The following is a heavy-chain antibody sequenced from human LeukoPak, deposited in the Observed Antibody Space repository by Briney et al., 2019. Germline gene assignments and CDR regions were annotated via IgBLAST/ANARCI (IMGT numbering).Heavy chain of an antibody. D-gene: IGHD3-10*01. CDR1: GYTFTSYD. J-gene: IGHJ4*02. Sequence: ASVKVSCKASGYTFTSYDINWVRQATRQGLEWMGWMNPNSGNTGYAQKFQGRVTMTRNTSISTAYMELSSLRSEDTAVYYCARSTMVRGVHYYFDYWGQGTLVTVSS. CDR3: ARSTMVRGVHYYFDY. CDR2: MNPNSGNT. V-gene: IGHV1-8*01.